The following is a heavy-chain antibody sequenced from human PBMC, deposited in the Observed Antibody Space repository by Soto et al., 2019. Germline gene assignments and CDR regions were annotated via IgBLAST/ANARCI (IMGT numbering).Heavy chain of an antibody. Sequence: GSLRLSCAASGFTFSSYLMSWVRQAPGKGLEWVANIKRDGSEKYYVDSVKGRFTISRDNAKNSLYLQMNSLRAGDTAVYYCARDLWELLSSDYWGQGTLVTVSS. V-gene: IGHV3-7*05. D-gene: IGHD1-26*01. CDR1: GFTFSSYL. CDR2: IKRDGSEK. CDR3: ARDLWELLSSDY. J-gene: IGHJ4*02.